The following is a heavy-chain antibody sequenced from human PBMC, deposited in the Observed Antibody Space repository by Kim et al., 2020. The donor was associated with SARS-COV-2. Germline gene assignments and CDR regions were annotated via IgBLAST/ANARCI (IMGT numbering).Heavy chain of an antibody. V-gene: IGHV1-3*01. Sequence: ASVKVSCKASGYTFTSYAMHWVRQAPGQRLEWMGWINAGNGNTKYSQKYQGRVTITRDTSASTAYMELSSLRSEDTAVYYCARDRGSTMVRGAFDYWGQGTLVTVSS. CDR2: INAGNGNT. J-gene: IGHJ4*02. D-gene: IGHD3-10*01. CDR3: ARDRGSTMVRGAFDY. CDR1: GYTFTSYA.